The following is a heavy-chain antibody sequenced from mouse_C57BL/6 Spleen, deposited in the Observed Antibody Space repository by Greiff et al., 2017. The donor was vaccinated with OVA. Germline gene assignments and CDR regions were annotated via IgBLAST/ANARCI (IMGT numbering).Heavy chain of an antibody. CDR3: ASPDSSGYDYAMDY. V-gene: IGHV5-9*01. CDR1: GFTFSGYT. Sequence: EGKRMESGGGLVKPGGSRKLSCAASGFTFSGYTMSWVRQTPEKRLEWVATISGGGGNTYYPDSVKGRFTISRDNAKNTLYLQMSSLRSEDTALYYCASPDSSGYDYAMDYWGQGTSVTVSS. CDR2: ISGGGGNT. J-gene: IGHJ4*01. D-gene: IGHD3-2*02.